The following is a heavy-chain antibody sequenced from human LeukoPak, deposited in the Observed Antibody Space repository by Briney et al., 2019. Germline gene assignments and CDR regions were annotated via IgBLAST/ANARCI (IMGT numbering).Heavy chain of an antibody. CDR1: VFSFSTYW. CDR2: INQDGTER. J-gene: IGHJ4*02. Sequence: GGSQRLSCAASVFSFSTYWMSWVRQAPGKGLEWVANINQDGTERYLVDSVKGRFTISRDHGKNSVFLQMNGLRDEDTAVYYCTRTLAARSFYFDYWGQGTLVTVSS. CDR3: TRTLAARSFYFDY. D-gene: IGHD3-10*01. V-gene: IGHV3-7*01.